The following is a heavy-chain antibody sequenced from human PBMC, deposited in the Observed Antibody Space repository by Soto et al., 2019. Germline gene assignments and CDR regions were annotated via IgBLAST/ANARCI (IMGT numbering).Heavy chain of an antibody. CDR2: ISYDGSNK. J-gene: IGHJ6*02. CDR1: GFTFSSYA. Sequence: QVQLVESGGGVVQPGRSLRLSCAASGFTFSSYAMHWVRQAPGKGLEWVAVISYDGSNKYYADSVKGRFTIPRDNSKNTLYLQMNSLRAEDTAVYYCARGHPTVTTSWDYYGMDVWGQGTTVTVSS. D-gene: IGHD4-17*01. CDR3: ARGHPTVTTSWDYYGMDV. V-gene: IGHV3-30-3*01.